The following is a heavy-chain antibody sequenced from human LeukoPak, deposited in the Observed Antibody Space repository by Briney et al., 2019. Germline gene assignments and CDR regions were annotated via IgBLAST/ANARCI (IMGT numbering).Heavy chain of an antibody. J-gene: IGHJ4*02. CDR2: INSDGSST. D-gene: IGHD3-22*01. CDR3: ARGPEGYDSSGYYSGGDY. Sequence: QPGGSLRLSCAASGFTFSSYWMHWVRQAPGKGLVWVSRINSDGSSTSYADSVKGRFTISRDNAKNTLYLQMNSLRAEDTAVYYCARGPEGYDSSGYYSGGDYWGQGTLVTVSS. V-gene: IGHV3-74*01. CDR1: GFTFSSYW.